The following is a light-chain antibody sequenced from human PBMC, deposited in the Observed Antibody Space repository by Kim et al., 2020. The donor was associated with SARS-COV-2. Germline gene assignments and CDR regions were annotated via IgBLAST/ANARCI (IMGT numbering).Light chain of an antibody. CDR2: DAS. J-gene: IGKJ3*01. Sequence: SLSPGESAPRACRACQSVSSNFAWYQQKPGQAPRLLIYDASTRATGIPARFSGSGSGTDFTLTISSLQSEDFAVYYCQQYNNWPLFGPGTKVDIK. CDR1: QSVSSN. CDR3: QQYNNWPL. V-gene: IGKV3-15*01.